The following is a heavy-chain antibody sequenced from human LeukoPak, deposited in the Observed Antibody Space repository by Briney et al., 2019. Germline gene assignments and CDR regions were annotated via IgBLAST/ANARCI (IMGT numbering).Heavy chain of an antibody. CDR2: ISYDGSNK. V-gene: IGHV3-30*04. Sequence: AGGSLRLSCAASGFTFSSYAMHWVRQAPGKGLEWVAVISYDGSNKYYADSVKGRFTISRDNSKNTLYLQMNSLRAEDTAVYYCARGEYGDYVPDYWGQGTLVTVSS. J-gene: IGHJ4*02. CDR3: ARGEYGDYVPDY. D-gene: IGHD4-17*01. CDR1: GFTFSSYA.